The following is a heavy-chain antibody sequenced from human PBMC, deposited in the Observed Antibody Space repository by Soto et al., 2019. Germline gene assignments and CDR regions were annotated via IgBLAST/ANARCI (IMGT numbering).Heavy chain of an antibody. Sequence: ASVKVSCKASGYTFTSYYVHWVRQAPGQGLEWMGIINPSGGSTSYAQKFQGRVTMTRDTSTSTVYMELSSLRSEDTAVYYCARDWREAGTTVVYYYYYGMDVWGQGTTVTVSS. CDR3: ARDWREAGTTVVYYYYYGMDV. CDR1: GYTFTSYY. V-gene: IGHV1-46*01. CDR2: INPSGGST. J-gene: IGHJ6*02. D-gene: IGHD1-7*01.